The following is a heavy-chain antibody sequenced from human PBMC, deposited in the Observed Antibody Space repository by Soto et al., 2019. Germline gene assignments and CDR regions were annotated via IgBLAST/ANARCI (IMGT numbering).Heavy chain of an antibody. J-gene: IGHJ4*02. V-gene: IGHV4-31*03. Sequence: PSETLSLTCTVSGGSISSGGYYWSWIRQHPGKGLEWIGYIYYSGSTYYNPSLKSRVTISVDTSKNQFSLKLSSVTAADTAVYYCAREVVLYGDYVVGYWGQGTLVTVSS. CDR2: IYYSGST. CDR1: GGSISSGGYY. D-gene: IGHD4-17*01. CDR3: AREVVLYGDYVVGY.